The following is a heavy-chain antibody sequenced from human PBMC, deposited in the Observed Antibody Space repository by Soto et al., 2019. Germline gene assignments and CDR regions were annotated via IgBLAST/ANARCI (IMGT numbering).Heavy chain of an antibody. CDR1: GDSVSNNSAA. J-gene: IGHJ6*02. D-gene: IGHD6-19*01. CDR2: TYYRSKWYN. CDR3: ARGAGYSSGWYYYYGMDV. V-gene: IGHV6-1*01. Sequence: SQTLSLTCAISGDSVSNNSAAWNWIRQSPSRGLEWLGRTYYRSKWYNDYAVSVKSRITINPDTSKNQFSLQLNSVTPEDTAVYYCARGAGYSSGWYYYYGMDVWGQGTTVTVSS.